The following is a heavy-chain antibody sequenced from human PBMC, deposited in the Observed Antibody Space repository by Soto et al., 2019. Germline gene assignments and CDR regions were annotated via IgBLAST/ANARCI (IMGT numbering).Heavy chain of an antibody. V-gene: IGHV1-69*13. Sequence: SVKIFCKASGGTFSSYAISWVRQAPGQGLEWMGGIIPIFGTANYAQKFLGSVTITAAEYTSTAYMELSSLRSEDTTVYYCATTMVQRRYYGFGMDVWGQGTTVTVSS. CDR3: ATTMVQRRYYGFGMDV. CDR1: GGTFSSYA. J-gene: IGHJ6*02. CDR2: IIPIFGTA. D-gene: IGHD1-26*01.